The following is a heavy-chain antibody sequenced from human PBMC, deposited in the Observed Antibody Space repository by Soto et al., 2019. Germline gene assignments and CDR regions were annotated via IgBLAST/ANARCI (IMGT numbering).Heavy chain of an antibody. CDR2: IIPIFGTA. D-gene: IGHD6-19*01. CDR1: GGPFSSYA. CDR3: ARDPHSTGWLYFDY. Sequence: SVKGCCKASGGPFSSYAISWVRQAPGQGPEWMGGIIPIFGTANYAQKFQGRVTITADKSTSTAYMELSSLRSEDTAVYYCARDPHSTGWLYFDYWGQGTMVTVSS. V-gene: IGHV1-69*06. J-gene: IGHJ4*02.